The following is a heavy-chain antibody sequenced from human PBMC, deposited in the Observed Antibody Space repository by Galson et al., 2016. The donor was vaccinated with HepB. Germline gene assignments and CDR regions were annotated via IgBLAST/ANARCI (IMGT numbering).Heavy chain of an antibody. Sequence: SLRLSCAASGFTFRYNWMSWVRQAPGKGPEWVANINQDGSEKYYVESMEGRFAISRDNAKGSLYLQMSSLRVEDTAVYYCARDGVPYGVDVWGQGTAVSASS. J-gene: IGHJ6*02. V-gene: IGHV3-7*01. CDR1: GFTFRYNW. D-gene: IGHD3-16*01. CDR2: INQDGSEK. CDR3: ARDGVPYGVDV.